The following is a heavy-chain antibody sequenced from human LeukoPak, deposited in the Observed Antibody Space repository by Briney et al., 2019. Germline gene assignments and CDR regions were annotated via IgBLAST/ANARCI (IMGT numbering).Heavy chain of an antibody. J-gene: IGHJ4*02. Sequence: GRSLRLSCAASGFTFSSYAMHWVRQAPGKGLEWVAVISYDGSNKYYADSVKGRFTISRDNSKNTLYLQMNSLRAEDTAVYYCAKDLSPFSAAGTGYWGQGTLVTVSS. CDR2: ISYDGSNK. V-gene: IGHV3-30-3*01. CDR1: GFTFSSYA. D-gene: IGHD6-13*01. CDR3: AKDLSPFSAAGTGY.